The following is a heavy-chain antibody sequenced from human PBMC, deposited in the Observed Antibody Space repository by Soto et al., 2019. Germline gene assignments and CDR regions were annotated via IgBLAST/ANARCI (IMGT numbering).Heavy chain of an antibody. D-gene: IGHD6-13*01. J-gene: IGHJ4*02. CDR2: IYTSGST. CDR1: GGSISSYY. Sequence: PSETLSLTCTVSGGSISSYYWSWIRQPAGKGLEWIGRIYTSGSTNYNPSLKSRVTMSVDTSKNQFSLKLSSVTAADTAVYYCARDRFGSSWYREYYFDYWGQGTLATVSS. CDR3: ARDRFGSSWYREYYFDY. V-gene: IGHV4-4*07.